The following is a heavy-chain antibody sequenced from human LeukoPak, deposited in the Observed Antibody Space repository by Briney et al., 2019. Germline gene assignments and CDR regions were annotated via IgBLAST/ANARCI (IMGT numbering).Heavy chain of an antibody. Sequence: GGSLRLSCAASGFTFSSYWMSWVRQAPGKGLEWVANIKQDGSEKYYVDSVKGRFTISRDNAKNSLYLQMNSLRAEDTALYYCAKDLILRMRYYDILTGYGPIDYWGQGTLVTVSS. CDR3: AKDLILRMRYYDILTGYGPIDY. CDR1: GFTFSSYW. D-gene: IGHD3-9*01. CDR2: IKQDGSEK. J-gene: IGHJ4*02. V-gene: IGHV3-7*03.